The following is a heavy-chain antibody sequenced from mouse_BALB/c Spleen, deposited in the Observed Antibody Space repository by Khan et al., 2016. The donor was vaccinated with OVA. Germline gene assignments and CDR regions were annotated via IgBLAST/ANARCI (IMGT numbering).Heavy chain of an antibody. J-gene: IGHJ4*01. V-gene: IGHV1-9*01. CDR1: GSTFSSYW. D-gene: IGHD4-1*01. Sequence: QVQLQQSGAELMKPGASVKISCKAIGSTFSSYWTEWVKQRPGHGLEWIGEILPERRNNNFNEKFKGKATITAATSSNIAYMQRSSVTSEDSAVYYCARGAGTTYGMDYWGQGTSVTVSS. CDR3: ARGAGTTYGMDY. CDR2: ILPERRNN.